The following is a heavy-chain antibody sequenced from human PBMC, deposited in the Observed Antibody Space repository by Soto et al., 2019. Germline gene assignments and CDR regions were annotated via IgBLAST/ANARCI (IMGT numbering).Heavy chain of an antibody. CDR1: GYTFTSYA. V-gene: IGHV1-3*01. CDR2: INAGNGNT. D-gene: IGHD5-18*01. J-gene: IGHJ4*02. CDR3: ARGIQLWLLFDY. Sequence: ASVKVSCKASGYTFTSYAMHWVRQAPGQRLEWMGWINAGNGNTKYSQKFQGRVTITRGTSASTAYMELSSLRSEDTAVYYCARGIQLWLLFDYWGQGTLVTVSS.